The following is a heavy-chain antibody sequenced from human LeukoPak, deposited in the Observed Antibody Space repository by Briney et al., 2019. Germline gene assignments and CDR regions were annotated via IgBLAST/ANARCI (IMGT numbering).Heavy chain of an antibody. D-gene: IGHD3-22*01. CDR2: ISSSSSYI. CDR1: GFTFSSYS. J-gene: IGHJ4*02. Sequence: PGGSLRLSCAASGFTFSSYSMNWVRQAPGKGLEWGSSISSSSSYIYYADSVKARFTISRDNAKNSLYLQMNSLRAEDTAVYYCARDPDYSDSSGYYVKVNTVFDYWGQGTLVTVSS. CDR3: ARDPDYSDSSGYYVKVNTVFDY. V-gene: IGHV3-21*01.